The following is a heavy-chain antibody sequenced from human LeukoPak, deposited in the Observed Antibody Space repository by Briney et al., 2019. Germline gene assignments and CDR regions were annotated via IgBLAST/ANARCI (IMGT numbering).Heavy chain of an antibody. CDR1: GHTFTGYY. V-gene: IGHV1-2*02. D-gene: IGHD2-21*02. CDR2: INPNSGGT. J-gene: IGHJ4*02. CDR3: ARDSRSVVVVTAGLDY. Sequence: ASVKVSCKASGHTFTGYYMHWVRQAPGQGLEWMGWINPNSGGTNYAQEFQGRVTMTRDTSISTAYMELSRLRSDDTAVYYCARDSRSVVVVTAGLDYWGQGILVTVSS.